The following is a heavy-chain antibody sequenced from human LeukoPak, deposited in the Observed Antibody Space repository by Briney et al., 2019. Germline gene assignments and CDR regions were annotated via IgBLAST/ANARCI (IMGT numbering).Heavy chain of an antibody. J-gene: IGHJ4*02. V-gene: IGHV1-69*04. CDR1: GDTFSNYA. D-gene: IGHD5-12*01. CDR2: VIPMVDRA. Sequence: ASVKVSCKTSGDTFSNYAISWVRQAPGQGLEWMGRVIPMVDRANYAQKFQGRVTITAGKSTSTAYMDLSSLRSEDTAVYYCARDRGYSGYEFVYWGQGTVVTVSS. CDR3: ARDRGYSGYEFVY.